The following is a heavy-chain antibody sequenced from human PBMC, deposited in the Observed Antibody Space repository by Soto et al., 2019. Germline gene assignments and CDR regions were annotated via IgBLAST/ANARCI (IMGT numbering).Heavy chain of an antibody. V-gene: IGHV4-39*01. CDR1: GGSISSSSYY. CDR2: IYYSGST. Sequence: SETLSLTCTVSGGSISSSSYYWGWIRQPPGKGLEWIGSIYYSGSTYYNPSLKSRVTISVDTSKNQFSLKLSSVTAADTAVYYCARQMLNPQWLTTDNWFDPWGRGTLVTVSS. D-gene: IGHD6-19*01. CDR3: ARQMLNPQWLTTDNWFDP. J-gene: IGHJ5*02.